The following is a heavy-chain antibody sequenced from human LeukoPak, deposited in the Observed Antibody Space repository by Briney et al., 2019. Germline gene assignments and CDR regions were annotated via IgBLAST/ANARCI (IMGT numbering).Heavy chain of an antibody. CDR2: VYTSGST. CDR1: GFTFSSYS. Sequence: GSLRLSCAASGFTFSSYSMNWVRQAPGKGLEWIGYVYTSGSTNYNPSFKSRVTISADTSKNQFSLRLTSVTAADTALYYCARSNWYEYFDNWGQGTLVTVSS. V-gene: IGHV4-4*09. D-gene: IGHD1-20*01. CDR3: ARSNWYEYFDN. J-gene: IGHJ4*02.